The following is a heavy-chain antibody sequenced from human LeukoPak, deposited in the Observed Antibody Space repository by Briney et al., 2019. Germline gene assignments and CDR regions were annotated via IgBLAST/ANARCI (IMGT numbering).Heavy chain of an antibody. Sequence: SETLSLTCAVYGGSFSGYYWSWIRRPPGKGLEWIGEINHSGSTNYNPSLKSRVTISVDTSKNQFSLKLSSVTAADTAVYYCAREEEPSKGWFDPWGQGTLVTVSS. D-gene: IGHD1-26*01. CDR1: GGSFSGYY. CDR2: INHSGST. V-gene: IGHV4-34*01. J-gene: IGHJ5*02. CDR3: AREEEPSKGWFDP.